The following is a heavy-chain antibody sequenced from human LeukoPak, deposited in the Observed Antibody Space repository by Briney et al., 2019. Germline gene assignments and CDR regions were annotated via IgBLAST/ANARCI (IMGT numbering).Heavy chain of an antibody. CDR1: GYTFNIYG. CDR2: INAYNGDT. Sequence: GASVTVSFTASGYTFNIYGISWVRQAPGQGLERMGWINAYNGDTNHTQKFQGRVTITTDTSTTTAYMELGSLRSDDTAVYYCARDGSGHWFDPWGQGSLVSVCS. J-gene: IGHJ5*02. CDR3: ARDGSGHWFDP. D-gene: IGHD6-25*01. V-gene: IGHV1-18*04.